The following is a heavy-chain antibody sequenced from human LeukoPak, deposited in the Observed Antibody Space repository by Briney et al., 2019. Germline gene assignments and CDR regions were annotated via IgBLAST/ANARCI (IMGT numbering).Heavy chain of an antibody. D-gene: IGHD2-15*01. J-gene: IGHJ4*02. V-gene: IGHV3-30*18. CDR1: GFTFSSYG. CDR2: ISYDGSNK. Sequence: GGSLRLSCAASGFTFSSYGMHWVRQAPGKGLGWVAVISYDGSNKYYADSVKGRFTISRDNSKNTLYLQMNSLRAEDTAVYYCAKAPPCSGGSCYFIDYWGQGTLVTVSS. CDR3: AKAPPCSGGSCYFIDY.